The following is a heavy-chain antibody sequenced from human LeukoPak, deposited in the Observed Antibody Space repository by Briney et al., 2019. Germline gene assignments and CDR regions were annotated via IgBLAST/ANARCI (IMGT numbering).Heavy chain of an antibody. CDR2: IRYDGSNK. Sequence: GGSLRLSCAASGFTFSSYGMHWVRQAPGKGLEWVAFIRYDGSNKYYADPVKGRFTISRDNSKNTLYLQMNSLRAEDTAVYYCAKDSIAAVLGAFDIWGQGTMVTVSS. D-gene: IGHD6-13*01. J-gene: IGHJ3*02. CDR3: AKDSIAAVLGAFDI. CDR1: GFTFSSYG. V-gene: IGHV3-30*02.